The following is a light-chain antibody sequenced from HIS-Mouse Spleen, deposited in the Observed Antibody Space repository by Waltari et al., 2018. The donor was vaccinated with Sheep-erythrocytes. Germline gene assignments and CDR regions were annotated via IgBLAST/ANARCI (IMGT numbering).Light chain of an antibody. CDR2: EVS. J-gene: IGLJ3*02. Sequence: QSALTQPASVSGSPGQSITISCPGTSSDFGGFHYSSWYQQHPGKAPKLMIYEVSNRPSGVSNRFSGSKSGNTASLTISGLQAEDEADYYCSSYTSSSTLWVFGGGTKLTVL. CDR1: SSDFGGFHY. V-gene: IGLV2-14*01. CDR3: SSYTSSSTLWV.